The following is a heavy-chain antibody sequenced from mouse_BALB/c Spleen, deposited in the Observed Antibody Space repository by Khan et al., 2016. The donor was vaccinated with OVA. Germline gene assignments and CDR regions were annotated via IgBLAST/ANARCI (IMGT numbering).Heavy chain of an antibody. CDR2: ISNGGGST. J-gene: IGHJ2*01. CDR3: ARGTTVGAVDY. CDR1: GFTFSDYF. Sequence: EVELVESGGGLVQPGGSLKLSCATSGFTFSDYFMYWVRQTPEKRLEWVAYISNGGGSTYSPDTVKGRFTISRDNAKNTLYLQMSRLKSEDTAMYFCARGTTVGAVDYWGQGTTLTVSS. V-gene: IGHV5-12*02. D-gene: IGHD1-1*01.